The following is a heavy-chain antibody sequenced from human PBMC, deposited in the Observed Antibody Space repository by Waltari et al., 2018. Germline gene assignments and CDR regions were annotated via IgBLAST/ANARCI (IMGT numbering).Heavy chain of an antibody. D-gene: IGHD3-3*01. CDR3: ARALLGPVLRFLEWHARGYAFDI. Sequence: QLQLQESGPGLVKPSETLSLTCTVSGGSISSSSYYWGWIRQPPGKGLEWIGSIYYSGSTYYNPSLKSRVTISVDTSKNQFSLKLSSVTAADTAVYYCARALLGPVLRFLEWHARGYAFDIWGQGTMVTVSS. V-gene: IGHV4-39*07. CDR1: GGSISSSSYY. J-gene: IGHJ3*02. CDR2: IYYSGST.